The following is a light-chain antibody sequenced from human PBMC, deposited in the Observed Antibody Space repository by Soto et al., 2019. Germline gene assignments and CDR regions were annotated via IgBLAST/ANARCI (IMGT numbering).Light chain of an antibody. J-gene: IGKJ1*01. CDR2: AAS. Sequence: DIQMTQSPSSLSASVVDIVTITCRASQGIGDDLGWYQQKPGKAPKRLIYAASSLQSGIPSRFSGSASAKECPLTITSLQPEDFATYYCLQHNHCRRTFDQGTTWEIK. V-gene: IGKV1-17*01. CDR3: LQHNHCRRT. CDR1: QGIGDD.